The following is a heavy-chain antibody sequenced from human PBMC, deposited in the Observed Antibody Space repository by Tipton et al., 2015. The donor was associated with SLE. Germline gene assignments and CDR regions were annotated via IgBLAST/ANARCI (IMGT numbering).Heavy chain of an antibody. CDR3: AGDKGTLVAGLYYYYGMDV. J-gene: IGHJ6*02. D-gene: IGHD2-2*01. Sequence: TLSLTCAVSGYSIRSTYYWGWVRQPPGKGLEWIGYLYYSGSTNYNPSLKSRVTISVDTSKNQFSLKLSSVTAADTAVYYCAGDKGTLVAGLYYYYGMDVWGQGTTVTVSS. CDR2: LYYSGST. CDR1: GYSIRSTYY. V-gene: IGHV4-59*07.